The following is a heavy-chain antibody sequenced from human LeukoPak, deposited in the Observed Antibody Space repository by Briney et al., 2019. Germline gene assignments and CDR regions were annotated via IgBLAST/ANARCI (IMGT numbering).Heavy chain of an antibody. CDR1: GGSISSYY. J-gene: IGHJ4*02. Sequence: KPSETLSLTCSVSGGSISSYYWSWIRQPAGKGLQWIGRIYTSGSTNYNPSLKSRVTMSVDMSKNQFSLKLTPVTAADTAVYYCARGNGAIDSEYFDYWGQGTLVTVSS. CDR3: ARGNGAIDSEYFDY. D-gene: IGHD2-21*01. CDR2: IYTSGST. V-gene: IGHV4-4*07.